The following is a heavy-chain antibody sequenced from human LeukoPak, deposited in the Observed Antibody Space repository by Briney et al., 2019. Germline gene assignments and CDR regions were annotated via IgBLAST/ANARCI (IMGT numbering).Heavy chain of an antibody. CDR3: ARVGAYGSSFFMDV. Sequence: SETLSLTCTVSGGSISSYYWSWIRQPAGKGLEWIGRIYTSGSTNYNPSLKSRVTMSVDTSKNQFSLKLSSVTAADTAVYYCARVGAYGSSFFMDVWGKGTTVTVSS. CDR1: GGSISSYY. V-gene: IGHV4-4*07. J-gene: IGHJ6*03. CDR2: IYTSGST. D-gene: IGHD6-6*01.